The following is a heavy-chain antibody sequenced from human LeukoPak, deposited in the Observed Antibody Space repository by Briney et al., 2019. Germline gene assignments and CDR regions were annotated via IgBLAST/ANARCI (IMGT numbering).Heavy chain of an antibody. CDR2: INHSGST. Sequence: SETLSLTCAVYGGSFSGYYWSWIRQPPGKGLEWIGEINHSGSTNYNPSLKSRVTISVDTSKNQFSLKLSSVTAADTAVYYCARSRAYYYYYMDVWGKGTTVTISS. CDR1: GGSFSGYY. CDR3: ARSRAYYYYYMDV. D-gene: IGHD6-13*01. J-gene: IGHJ6*03. V-gene: IGHV4-34*01.